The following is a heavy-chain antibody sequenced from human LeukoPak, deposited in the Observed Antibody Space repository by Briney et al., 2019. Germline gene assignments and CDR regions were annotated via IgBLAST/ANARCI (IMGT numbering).Heavy chain of an antibody. J-gene: IGHJ6*03. Sequence: GASVKVSCKASGYTFTGYYMHWVRQAPGQGLEWMGRINPNSGGTNYGQKFQGRVTMTRDTSISTAYMELSRLRSDDTAVYYCARSLAVAGNYYYYMDVWGKGTTVTVSS. CDR2: INPNSGGT. CDR3: ARSLAVAGNYYYYMDV. D-gene: IGHD6-19*01. CDR1: GYTFTGYY. V-gene: IGHV1-2*06.